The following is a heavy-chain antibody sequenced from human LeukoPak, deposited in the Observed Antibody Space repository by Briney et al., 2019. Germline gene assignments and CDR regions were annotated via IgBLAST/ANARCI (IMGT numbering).Heavy chain of an antibody. V-gene: IGHV1-46*01. D-gene: IGHD6-19*01. CDR2: INPSGGST. J-gene: IGHJ4*02. CDR1: GYTFTIYY. Sequence: GASLKVSSKASGYTFTIYYMHWVQQAPGQGLEWMGIINPSGGSTSYAQKFQGRVTMTRDTSTSTVYMELSSLRSEDTAVYYCARDPVPADSGWYLHFDYWGQGTLVTVSS. CDR3: ARDPVPADSGWYLHFDY.